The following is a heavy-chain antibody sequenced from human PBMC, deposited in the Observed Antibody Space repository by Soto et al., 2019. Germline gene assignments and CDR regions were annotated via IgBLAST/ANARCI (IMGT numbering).Heavy chain of an antibody. D-gene: IGHD2-21*02. CDR1: GASMNNYF. V-gene: IGHV4-4*07. Sequence: SETLSLTCTVSGASMNNYFWSWIRQPAGKGLEWIGRVYTSGSTNYNPSLKSRVTMSVDTSKKQVSLKLISVSAADPGLYSCAGDVPATGDYFDFWGQGTMVTVSS. CDR2: VYTSGST. J-gene: IGHJ3*01. CDR3: AGDVPATGDYFDF.